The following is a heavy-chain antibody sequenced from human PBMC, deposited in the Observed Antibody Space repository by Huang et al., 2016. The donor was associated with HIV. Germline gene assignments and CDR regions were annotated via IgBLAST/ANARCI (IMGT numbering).Heavy chain of an antibody. Sequence: EVQLVQSGAEVKKPGESLKISCKGSGFSFTNYWIGWVRQMPGKGLEWMVIIEPGEPDTTYSPAVEDQVTISADKSINTAYLQWSSLKASDSAIYYCARPLLGYSYGYYFDQWGQGTLVTVSS. D-gene: IGHD5-18*01. CDR2: IEPGEPDT. V-gene: IGHV5-51*03. CDR3: ARPLLGYSYGYYFDQ. CDR1: GFSFTNYW. J-gene: IGHJ4*02.